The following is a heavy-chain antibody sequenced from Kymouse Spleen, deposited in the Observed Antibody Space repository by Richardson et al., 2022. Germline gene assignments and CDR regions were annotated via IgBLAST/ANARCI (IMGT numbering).Heavy chain of an antibody. J-gene: IGHJ3*02. CDR1: GGSFSGYY. Sequence: QVQLQQWGAGLLKPSETLSLTCAVYGGSFSGYYWSWIRQPPGKGLEWIGEINHSGSTNYNPSLKSRVTISVDTSKNQFSLKLSSVTAADTAVYYCARGQYSSSSGIAFDIWGQGTMVTVSS. V-gene: IGHV4-34*01. D-gene: IGHD6-6*01. CDR2: INHSGST. CDR3: ARGQYSSSSGIAFDI.